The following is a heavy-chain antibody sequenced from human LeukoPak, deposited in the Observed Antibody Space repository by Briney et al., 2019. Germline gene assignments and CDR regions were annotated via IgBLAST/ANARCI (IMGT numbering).Heavy chain of an antibody. V-gene: IGHV4-31*03. D-gene: IGHD3-22*01. CDR3: ARAPYDSSGPFDY. CDR2: IYCSGST. Sequence: SETLSLTCTVSGGSISSGGYFWSWIRQHPGKGLEWIGFIYCSGSTYYNPSFKSRVTISVETSKNQFSLRLSSVTAADTAVYYCARAPYDSSGPFDYWGQGTLVTVSS. J-gene: IGHJ4*02. CDR1: GGSISSGGYF.